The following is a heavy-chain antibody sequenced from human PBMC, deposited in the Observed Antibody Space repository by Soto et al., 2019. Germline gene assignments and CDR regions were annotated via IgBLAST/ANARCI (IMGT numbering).Heavy chain of an antibody. CDR3: ARSIGDYCTSDAFDI. CDR2: ISSSSSYI. CDR1: GFTFSSYS. V-gene: IGHV3-21*01. J-gene: IGHJ3*02. D-gene: IGHD4-17*01. Sequence: EVQLVESGGGLVKPGGSLRLSCAASGFTFSSYSMNWVRQAPGKGLEWVSSISSSSSYIYYADSVKGRFTISRDNAKNSLYLQMNSLRAEDTGVYYCARSIGDYCTSDAFDIWGQGTMVTVSS.